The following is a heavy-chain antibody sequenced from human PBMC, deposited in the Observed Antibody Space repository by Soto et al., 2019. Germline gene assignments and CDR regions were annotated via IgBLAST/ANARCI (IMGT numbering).Heavy chain of an antibody. CDR3: AASIFYYGMDV. CDR2: IYPGDSDT. V-gene: IGHV5-51*01. Sequence: GESLKISCKGSGYTFTNYWIGWVRQMPGKGPEWMGIIYPGDSDTKYNPSFQGQVTISADKSITTTYLQWSSLKASDTATYYCAASIFYYGMDVWGQGTTVTVS. CDR1: GYTFTNYW. J-gene: IGHJ6*02.